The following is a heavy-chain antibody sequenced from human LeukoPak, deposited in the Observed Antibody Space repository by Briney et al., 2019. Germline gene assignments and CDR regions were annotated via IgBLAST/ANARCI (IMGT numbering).Heavy chain of an antibody. Sequence: ASVKVSCKASGYTFTSYGISWVRQAPGQGLEWMGWISGYNGYTKYVEKFQGRVTMTTDTSTSTAYMELRSLRSDDTAVYYCARDNQRDSYYYGSGSYYNWGQGTLVTVSS. D-gene: IGHD3-10*01. CDR2: ISGYNGYT. V-gene: IGHV1-18*01. CDR3: ARDNQRDSYYYGSGSYYN. CDR1: GYTFTSYG. J-gene: IGHJ4*02.